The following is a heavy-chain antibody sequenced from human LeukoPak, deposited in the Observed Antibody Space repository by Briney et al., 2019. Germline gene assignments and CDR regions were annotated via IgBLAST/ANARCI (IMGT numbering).Heavy chain of an antibody. V-gene: IGHV4-38-2*02. CDR3: ARSGPYYYHYVDV. Sequence: SETLSLTCTVSGFSITRGDYWGWIRQPPGKGLEWIGAIYHSGSSYYDPSLKSRVAISVDMSKNQFSLRLSSVSAADTAVYYCARSGPYYYHYVDVWGKGTTVTVSS. CDR2: IYHSGSS. D-gene: IGHD3-10*01. J-gene: IGHJ6*03. CDR1: GFSITRGDY.